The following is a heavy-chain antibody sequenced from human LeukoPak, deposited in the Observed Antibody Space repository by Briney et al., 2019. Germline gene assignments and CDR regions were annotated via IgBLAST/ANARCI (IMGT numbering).Heavy chain of an antibody. J-gene: IGHJ6*02. CDR3: ANYIQRPPGMDV. CDR1: GFTLKTYS. CDR2: ISTDGTGT. V-gene: IGHV3-64*04. Sequence: GGSLRLSCSASGFTLKTYSMHWVRQAPGKGLEYVSSISTDGTGTYYADSVKGRFTISTDNSKNTVYLQMNSLRAEDTALYFCANYIQRPPGMDVWGQGTMVTVSS. D-gene: IGHD3-10*02.